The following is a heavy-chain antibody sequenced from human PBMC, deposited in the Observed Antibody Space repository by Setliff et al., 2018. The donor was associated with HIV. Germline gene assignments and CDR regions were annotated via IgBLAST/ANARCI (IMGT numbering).Heavy chain of an antibody. Sequence: PSETLSLTCAVYGGSFSGYYWSWIRQPPGKGLEWIGEINHSGSTNYNPSLKSRVTISVDTSKNQFSLKLSSVTAAATAVYYCATIPRGYDTLTGYYRRDYFDYWGQGTLVTVSS. J-gene: IGHJ4*02. D-gene: IGHD3-9*01. CDR1: GGSFSGYY. V-gene: IGHV4-34*01. CDR2: INHSGST. CDR3: ATIPRGYDTLTGYYRRDYFDY.